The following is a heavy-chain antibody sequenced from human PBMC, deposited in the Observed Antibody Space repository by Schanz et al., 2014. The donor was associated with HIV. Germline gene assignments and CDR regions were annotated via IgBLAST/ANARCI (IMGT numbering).Heavy chain of an antibody. D-gene: IGHD5-12*01. CDR1: GYGFTGFG. CDR3: ARGAAEMATMTPWRY. CDR2: IIPIFGTA. Sequence: QVQEVQSGRETKKPGDSVKVSCRTSGYGFTGFGISWVRQAPGQGLEWMGGIIPIFGTANYAQKFQDRVTITADEPTSTAYMVLRGLRSEDTAVYYCARGAAEMATMTPWRYWGQGTLVTVSS. J-gene: IGHJ4*02. V-gene: IGHV1-69*13.